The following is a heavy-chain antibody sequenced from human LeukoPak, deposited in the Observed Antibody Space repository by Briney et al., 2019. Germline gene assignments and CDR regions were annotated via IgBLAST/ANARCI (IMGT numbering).Heavy chain of an antibody. CDR2: IIPIFGTA. Sequence: SVKVSCKASGGTFSSYAISWVRQAPGQGLEWMGGIIPIFGTANYAQKFQGRVTITADESTSTAYMELSSLRSEDTAVYYCARAPYDSSGYISTSGSYFPNWFDPWGQGTLVTVSS. CDR1: GGTFSSYA. V-gene: IGHV1-69*01. D-gene: IGHD3-22*01. J-gene: IGHJ5*02. CDR3: ARAPYDSSGYISTSGSYFPNWFDP.